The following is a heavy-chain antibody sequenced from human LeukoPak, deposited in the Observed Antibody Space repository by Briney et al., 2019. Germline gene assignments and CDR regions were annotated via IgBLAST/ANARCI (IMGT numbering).Heavy chain of an antibody. Sequence: SEILSLTCTVSGGSMSGLHWSWIRQPPGKGLEWIAYISSSGNTNYNPSLKSRVTISIETSKNQFSLNLNSMTAADTAIYYCAKGDGYNPSWGQGTLVTVSS. V-gene: IGHV4-59*11. D-gene: IGHD5-24*01. CDR1: GGSMSGLH. CDR3: AKGDGYNPS. CDR2: ISSSGNT. J-gene: IGHJ5*02.